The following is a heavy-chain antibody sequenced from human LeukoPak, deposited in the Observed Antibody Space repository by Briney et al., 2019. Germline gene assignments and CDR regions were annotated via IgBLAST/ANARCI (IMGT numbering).Heavy chain of an antibody. CDR1: GFTFGSYA. CDR3: VRDQGGERWFDP. CDR2: ISSGSSFI. D-gene: IGHD3-16*01. Sequence: GGSLRLSCAASGFTFGSYAMNWVRQAPGKGLEWASSISSGSSFIYYADSVKGRFTIARDNAKNSLYLQMNSLRPEDTAIYYCVRDQGGERWFDPWGQGTLVTVSS. J-gene: IGHJ5*02. V-gene: IGHV3-21*01.